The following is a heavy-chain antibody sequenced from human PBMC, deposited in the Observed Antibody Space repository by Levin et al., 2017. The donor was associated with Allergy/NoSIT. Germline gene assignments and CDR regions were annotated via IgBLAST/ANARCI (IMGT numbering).Heavy chain of an antibody. V-gene: IGHV3-33*01. CDR2: IWYDGSNK. CDR1: GFTFSSYG. CDR3: AREAVAGTGWNAFDI. Sequence: GESLKISCAASGFTFSSYGMHWVRQAPGKGLEWVAVIWYDGSNKYYADSVKGRFTISRDNSKNTLYLQMNSLRAEDTAVYYCAREAVAGTGWNAFDIWGQGTMVTVSS. J-gene: IGHJ3*02. D-gene: IGHD6-19*01.